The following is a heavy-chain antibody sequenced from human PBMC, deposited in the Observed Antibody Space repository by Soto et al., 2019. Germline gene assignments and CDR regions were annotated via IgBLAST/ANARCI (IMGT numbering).Heavy chain of an antibody. CDR1: GFTFSSYG. CDR2: IWYDGSNK. V-gene: IGHV3-33*01. CDR3: ARERGLVLVPAAVYYYGMDV. D-gene: IGHD2-2*01. Sequence: PGGSLRLSCAASGFTFSSYGMHWVRQAPGKGLEWVAVIWYDGSNKYYADSVKGRFTISRDNSKNTLYLQMNSLRAEDTAVYYCARERGLVLVPAAVYYYGMDVWGQGTTVTVSS. J-gene: IGHJ6*02.